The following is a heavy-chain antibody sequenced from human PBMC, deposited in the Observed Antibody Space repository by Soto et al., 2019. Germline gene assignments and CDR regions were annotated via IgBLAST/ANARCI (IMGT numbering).Heavy chain of an antibody. CDR2: ISPHNFNT. V-gene: IGHV1-18*01. CDR1: GYTFTHFY. CDR3: ARDEGGYDILTGYYKAHHFDY. Sequence: QVPLEQSGAEVKKPGDSVKVSCKASGYTFTHFYITWVRQAPGQGLEWMGAISPHNFNTNFAQKFQGRVTLTTDTSTNTAYMELRSLTSDDTAVYYCARDEGGYDILTGYYKAHHFDYWGQGVLVTVS. D-gene: IGHD3-9*01. J-gene: IGHJ4*02.